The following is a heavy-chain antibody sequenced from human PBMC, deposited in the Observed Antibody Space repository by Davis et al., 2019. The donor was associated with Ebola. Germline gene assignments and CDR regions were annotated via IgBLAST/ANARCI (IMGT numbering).Heavy chain of an antibody. Sequence: GESLKISCKGSGYSFTSYWISWVRQMPGKGLEWMGRIDPSDSYTNYSPSFQGQVTISADESISTAYLQWSSLKASDTAMYYCARGTSLARNLDYWGQGTLVTVSS. D-gene: IGHD3-3*02. CDR1: GYSFTSYW. CDR2: IDPSDSYT. J-gene: IGHJ4*02. V-gene: IGHV5-10-1*04. CDR3: ARGTSLARNLDY.